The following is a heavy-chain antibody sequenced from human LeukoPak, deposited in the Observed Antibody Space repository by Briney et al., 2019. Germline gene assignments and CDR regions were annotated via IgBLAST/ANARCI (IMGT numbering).Heavy chain of an antibody. Sequence: SETLSLTCAVYGGSFSGYYWSWIRQPPGKRLEWIGEINHSGSTNYNPSLKSRVTISVDTSKNQFSLKLSSVTAADTAVYYCASCSSGWYLGYYYYYMDVWGKGTTVTVSS. CDR1: GGSFSGYY. CDR2: INHSGST. V-gene: IGHV4-34*01. CDR3: ASCSSGWYLGYYYYYMDV. D-gene: IGHD6-19*01. J-gene: IGHJ6*03.